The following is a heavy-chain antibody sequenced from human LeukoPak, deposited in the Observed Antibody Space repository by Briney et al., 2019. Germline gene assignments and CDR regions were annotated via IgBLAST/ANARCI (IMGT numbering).Heavy chain of an antibody. CDR2: INPNSGGT. D-gene: IGHD6-19*01. Sequence: ASVKVSCKASGYTFTGYYMHWVRQAPGQGLEWMGWINPNSGGTIYAQKFQGRVTITRNTSISTAFMELSSLRSEDTAVYYCARRAVGNSYYYSMDVWGKGTTVTVSS. V-gene: IGHV1-2*02. J-gene: IGHJ6*03. CDR1: GYTFTGYY. CDR3: ARRAVGNSYYYSMDV.